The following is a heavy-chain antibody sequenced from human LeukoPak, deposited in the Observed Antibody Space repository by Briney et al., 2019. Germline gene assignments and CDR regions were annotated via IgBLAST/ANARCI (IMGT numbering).Heavy chain of an antibody. CDR3: ARGSEVADSSGYSADAFDI. V-gene: IGHV4-59*12. Sequence: PSETLSLTCTISGASIDSYYWSWLRQPPGKGLEWIGYIYYSGTNNYNPSLKRRVTISVDTSENQFSLKLSSVTAADTAVYYCARGSEVADSSGYSADAFDIWGQGTMVTVSS. J-gene: IGHJ3*02. D-gene: IGHD3-22*01. CDR1: GASIDSYY. CDR2: IYYSGTN.